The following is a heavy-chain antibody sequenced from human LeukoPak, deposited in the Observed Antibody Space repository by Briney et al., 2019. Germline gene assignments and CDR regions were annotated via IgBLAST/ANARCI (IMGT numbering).Heavy chain of an antibody. V-gene: IGHV3-23*01. Sequence: GGSLRLSCVVSGFTFSTSAMGWVRQAPGKGLEWVSGISESGGSTYYADSVKGRFTISRDNSKNTLYLQMNSLRAEDTAVYYCARVGIQLCFDYWGQGTLVTVSS. CDR3: ARVGIQLCFDY. J-gene: IGHJ4*02. CDR2: ISESGGST. CDR1: GFTFSTSA. D-gene: IGHD5-18*01.